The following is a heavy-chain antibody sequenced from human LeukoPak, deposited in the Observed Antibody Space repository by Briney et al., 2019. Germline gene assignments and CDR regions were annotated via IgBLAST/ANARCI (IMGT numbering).Heavy chain of an antibody. CDR2: ISYDGSNK. Sequence: GSLRLSCAASGFTFSSYAMHWVRQAPGKGLEGVAVISYDGSNKYYADSVKGRFTISRDNSKNTLYLQMNSLRAEDTAVYYCAREFLESSIAAAGTNYWGQGTLVTVSS. D-gene: IGHD6-13*01. CDR3: AREFLESSIAAAGTNY. J-gene: IGHJ4*02. CDR1: GFTFSSYA. V-gene: IGHV3-30-3*01.